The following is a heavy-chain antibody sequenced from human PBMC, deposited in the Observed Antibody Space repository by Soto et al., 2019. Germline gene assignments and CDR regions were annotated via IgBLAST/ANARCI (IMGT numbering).Heavy chain of an antibody. CDR2: INPGNGNT. V-gene: IGHV1-3*05. CDR1: GYTFTSYA. D-gene: IGHD1-26*01. Sequence: QVQLVQSGAEEKKPGASVQISCKASGYTFTSYAMHWVRQAPGQGLEWMGWINPGNGNTKYSQKFQGRVTITRDTSASTAYMELSSLRCEDTAVSYCARVDGTYWGQGTLVTVSS. J-gene: IGHJ4*02. CDR3: ARVDGTY.